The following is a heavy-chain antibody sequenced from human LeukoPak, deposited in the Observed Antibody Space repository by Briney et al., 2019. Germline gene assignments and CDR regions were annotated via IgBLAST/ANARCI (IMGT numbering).Heavy chain of an antibody. Sequence: TLSLTCTVSGGSISSGGYYWSWIRQHPGKGLEWIGYIYYSGSTYYNPSLKSRVTISVDTSKNQFSLKLSPVTAADTAVYYCARGSQRRYFQHWGQGTLVTVSS. CDR3: ARGSQRRYFQH. CDR2: IYYSGST. D-gene: IGHD6-25*01. V-gene: IGHV4-31*03. CDR1: GGSISSGGYY. J-gene: IGHJ1*01.